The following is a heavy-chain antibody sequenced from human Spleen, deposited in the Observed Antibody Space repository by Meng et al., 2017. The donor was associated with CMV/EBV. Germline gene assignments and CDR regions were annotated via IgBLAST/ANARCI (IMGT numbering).Heavy chain of an antibody. J-gene: IGHJ5*02. V-gene: IGHV4-34*01. D-gene: IGHD4-23*01. Sequence: QVQLQESGPGLVKPSETLSLTCAVYGGSFSGYYWSWIRQPPGKGLEWIGEINHSGSTNYNPSLKSRVTISVDTSKNQFSLKLSSVTAADTAVYYCARGERIRGYRQVRNWCDPWGQGTLVTVSA. CDR2: INHSGST. CDR3: ARGERIRGYRQVRNWCDP. CDR1: GGSFSGYY.